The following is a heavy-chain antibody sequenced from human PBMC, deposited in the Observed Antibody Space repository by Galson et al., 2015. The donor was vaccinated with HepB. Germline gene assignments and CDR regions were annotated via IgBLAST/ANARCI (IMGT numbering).Heavy chain of an antibody. D-gene: IGHD2-2*02. CDR2: IIPIFGTA. V-gene: IGHV1-69*13. CDR1: GGTFSSYA. Sequence: SVKVSCKASGGTFSSYAISWVRQAPGQGLEWMGGIIPIFGTANYAQKFQGRVTITADESTSTAYMELSSLRSEDTAVYYCARGRCSSTSCYTAEEDWFDPWGQGTLVTVSS. J-gene: IGHJ5*02. CDR3: ARGRCSSTSCYTAEEDWFDP.